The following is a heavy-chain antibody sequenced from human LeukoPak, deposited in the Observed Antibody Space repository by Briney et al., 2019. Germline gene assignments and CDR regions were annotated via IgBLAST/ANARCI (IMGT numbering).Heavy chain of an antibody. Sequence: SHTLSLTCSVSGASISRDSYYWLCIPQPAGKALEWIGRIYNSGDTNHNPSLESRVTISVDTSQNQLSLRLTSVTVADTAIYYCARESCNGASCFRGEGFYYFSMDVWGKGTTVTVSS. CDR2: IYNSGDT. CDR3: ARESCNGASCFRGEGFYYFSMDV. J-gene: IGHJ6*03. CDR1: GASISRDSYY. D-gene: IGHD2-2*01. V-gene: IGHV4-61*02.